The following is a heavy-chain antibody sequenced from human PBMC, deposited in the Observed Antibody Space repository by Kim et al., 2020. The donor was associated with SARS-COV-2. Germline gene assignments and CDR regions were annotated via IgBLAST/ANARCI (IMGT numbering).Heavy chain of an antibody. CDR1: GFMFNDYA. J-gene: IGHJ4*01. CDR2: IRSKAYGGTP. V-gene: IGHV3-49*03. Sequence: GGSLRLSCSASGFMFNDYAINWFRQAPGKGLEWVGLIRSKAYGGTPDYAASVRCRFSISRDDSKPIAYLHMNSLKIEDTAVYYCSRHGPDTNGWLYYDY. D-gene: IGHD6-19*01. CDR3: SRHGPDTNGWLYYDY.